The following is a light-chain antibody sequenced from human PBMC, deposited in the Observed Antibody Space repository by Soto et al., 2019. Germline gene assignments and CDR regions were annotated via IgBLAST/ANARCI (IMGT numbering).Light chain of an antibody. CDR3: QQSYSTLLS. CDR1: QSINTY. V-gene: IGKV1-39*01. J-gene: IGKJ4*01. CDR2: GTS. Sequence: DIQMTQSPSSLSASVGDRVTITCRASQSINTYLNWYQQTPGKAPKLLIYGTSTVQSGVPSRFSGSGSGTDFTLTISSLQPEDFATYYCQQSYSTLLSFGGGTKVEIK.